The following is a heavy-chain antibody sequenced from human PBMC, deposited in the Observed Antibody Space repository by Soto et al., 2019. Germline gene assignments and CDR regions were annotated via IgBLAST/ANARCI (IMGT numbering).Heavy chain of an antibody. CDR3: AKEFRHDNWFFEH. Sequence: PGGSLRLSCAVSGFPFSSHGMQWVRQAPGKGLEWAAVIAFDGSISHYTDSVKGRFTVSRDNSKNTLYLQMNSLRAEDTAVYYCAKEFRHDNWFFEHWGQGTLVTVSS. D-gene: IGHD3-22*01. J-gene: IGHJ4*02. CDR2: IAFDGSIS. V-gene: IGHV3-30*18. CDR1: GFPFSSHG.